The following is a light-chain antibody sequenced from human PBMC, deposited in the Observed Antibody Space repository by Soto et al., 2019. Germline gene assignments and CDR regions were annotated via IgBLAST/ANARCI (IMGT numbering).Light chain of an antibody. J-gene: IGKJ1*01. Sequence: EIVLTQSPATLSLSPGERATLSCRASQSVSSFLVWYQQKPGQAPRLLISDASNRATGIPGRFSGSGSGTDVSLTIGSLEPEDFAVYYCQQRSNWPWTFGQGTKVEIK. CDR1: QSVSSF. CDR2: DAS. V-gene: IGKV3-11*01. CDR3: QQRSNWPWT.